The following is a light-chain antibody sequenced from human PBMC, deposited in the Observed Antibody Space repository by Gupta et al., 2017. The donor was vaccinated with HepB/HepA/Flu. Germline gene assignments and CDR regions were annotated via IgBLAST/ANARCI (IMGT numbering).Light chain of an antibody. V-gene: IGKV2-28*01. Sequence: DIVMTQSPLSLPVTPGEPASISCRSSQSLLYSNGYTYLDWYLQKPGQSPQLLIYLGCNRASGVPDRFSGSGSGTDFTLKISRGEAEDFGVYYCRQGLQTPYTFGQGTKMEIK. CDR2: LGC. J-gene: IGKJ2*01. CDR1: QSLLYSNGYTY. CDR3: RQGLQTPYT.